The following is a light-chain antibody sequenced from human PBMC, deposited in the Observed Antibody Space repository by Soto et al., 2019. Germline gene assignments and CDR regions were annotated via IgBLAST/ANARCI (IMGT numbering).Light chain of an antibody. Sequence: EIVLTQSPASLSLSPGERATLCCRASQSVDSYLVWYQQKPGQAPRLLIFGASNRATGIPARFSGSGSGTDFTLTISRLEPEDFAVYYCQHYGSSPFTFGGGTKVDIK. CDR2: GAS. J-gene: IGKJ4*01. CDR3: QHYGSSPFT. CDR1: QSVDSY. V-gene: IGKV3-20*01.